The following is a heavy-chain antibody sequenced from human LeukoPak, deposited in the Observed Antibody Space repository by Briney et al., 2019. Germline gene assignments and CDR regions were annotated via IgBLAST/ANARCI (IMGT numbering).Heavy chain of an antibody. CDR2: INHSGST. V-gene: IGHV4-34*01. CDR3: ARGPPTFMAVRNRRRFDP. D-gene: IGHD6-19*01. J-gene: IGHJ5*02. CDR1: GGSFSGYY. Sequence: PSETLSLTWAVYGGSFSGYYWSWIRQPPGKGLEWIGEINHSGSTNYNPSLKSRVTISVDTSKNQFSLKLSSVTAADTAVYYCARGPPTFMAVRNRRRFDPGGQGTLVTVSS.